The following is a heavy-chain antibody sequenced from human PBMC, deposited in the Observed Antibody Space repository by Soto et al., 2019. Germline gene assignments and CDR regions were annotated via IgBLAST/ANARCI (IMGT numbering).Heavy chain of an antibody. D-gene: IGHD3-10*01. V-gene: IGHV3-30-3*01. J-gene: IGHJ5*02. CDR2: ISYDGSNK. CDR3: ARGARALDP. CDR1: GFTFSSYA. Sequence: QVQLVESGGGVVQPGRSLRLSCAASGFTFSSYAMHWVRQAPGKGLEWVAVISYDGSNKYYADSVKGRFTISRDNSKNTLYLQMNSLSSEDTTVYYCARGARALDPWGHGTLVTVSS.